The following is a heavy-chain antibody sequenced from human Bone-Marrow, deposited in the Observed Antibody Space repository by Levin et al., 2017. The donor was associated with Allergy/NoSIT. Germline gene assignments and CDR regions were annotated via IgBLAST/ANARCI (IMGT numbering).Heavy chain of an antibody. D-gene: IGHD6-13*01. CDR3: ARGRLAATGTWGSFDH. Sequence: GGSLRLSCGASGFTFSNYAMHWVRQAPGKGLQWVAVVSYDGNNEYYADSMKGRFTISRDNSKNTLYLQMSSLTTDDTAMYYCARGRLAATGTWGSFDHWGQGTLVTVSS. CDR1: GFTFSNYA. V-gene: IGHV3-30-3*01. CDR2: VSYDGNNE. J-gene: IGHJ4*02.